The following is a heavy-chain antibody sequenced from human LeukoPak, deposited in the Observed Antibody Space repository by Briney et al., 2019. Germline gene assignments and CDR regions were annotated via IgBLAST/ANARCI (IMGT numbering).Heavy chain of an antibody. Sequence: PGGSLGLSCAASGFTFSSYAMSWVRQAPGKGLEWVSAISGSGGSTYYADSVKGRFTISRDNSKNTLYLQMNSLRAEDTAVYYCAQDHIVVVVAATTFDYWGQGTLVTVSS. CDR2: ISGSGGST. CDR1: GFTFSSYA. D-gene: IGHD2-15*01. CDR3: AQDHIVVVVAATTFDY. V-gene: IGHV3-23*01. J-gene: IGHJ4*02.